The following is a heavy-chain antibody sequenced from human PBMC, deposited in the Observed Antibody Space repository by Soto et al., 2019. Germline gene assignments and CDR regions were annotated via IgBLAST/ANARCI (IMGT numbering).Heavy chain of an antibody. D-gene: IGHD6-19*01. CDR2: IYQSGST. V-gene: IGHV4-4*02. Sequence: QVQLQESGPGLVKPSGTLSLTCAVSGGSISSSNWWSWVRQPPGKGLGWIGEIYQSGSTNYNPSLKSRVTISVDKSKNQFSLKLSSVTAADTAVYYCARAPKQWLVRRNYGMDVWGQGTTVTVSS. CDR1: GGSISSSNW. CDR3: ARAPKQWLVRRNYGMDV. J-gene: IGHJ6*02.